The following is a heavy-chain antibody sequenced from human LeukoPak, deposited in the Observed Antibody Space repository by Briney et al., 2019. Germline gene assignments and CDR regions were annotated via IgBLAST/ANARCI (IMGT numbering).Heavy chain of an antibody. CDR3: TTVGTYCNSTTCYVGYFDY. V-gene: IGHV3-15*01. J-gene: IGHJ4*02. D-gene: IGHD2-2*01. CDR2: IKSKTDGGTK. CDR1: GFTFSDAW. Sequence: GGSLRLSFAASGFTFSDAWMSWVRQAPWKGPDWVGRIKSKTDGGTKDYAARVKGRFTISRDDSSSTLYLQMSSLKTEDTGVYYCTTVGTYCNSTTCYVGYFDYWGQGSLVTVSS.